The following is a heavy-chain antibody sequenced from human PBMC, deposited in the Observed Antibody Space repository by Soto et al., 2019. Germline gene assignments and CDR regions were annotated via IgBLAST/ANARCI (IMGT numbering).Heavy chain of an antibody. CDR3: AKDAASQSGYYSGRHYFAH. V-gene: IGHV3-23*01. D-gene: IGHD3-22*01. Sequence: RRLSCAASGFPFSSYGMNWVRQAPGKGLEWVSAISGSDGTTHYADSVRGRFTISRDNSNNTVFLQMNSLRVEDTGLYYCAKDAASQSGYYSGRHYFAHWGQGALVTVYS. J-gene: IGHJ4*02. CDR2: ISGSDGTT. CDR1: GFPFSSYG.